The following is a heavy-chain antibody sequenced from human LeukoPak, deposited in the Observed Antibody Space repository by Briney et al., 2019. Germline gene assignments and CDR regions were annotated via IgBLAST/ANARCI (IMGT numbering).Heavy chain of an antibody. CDR1: EYTFTNYD. J-gene: IGHJ3*02. Sequence: ASVKVSCKASEYTFTNYDINWVRQATGQGLEWMGWMNPNSGNTGYAQRFQGRVTMTRNTSIGTAYMELSSLRSEDTAVYYCARVSFITSIFEVGCAFDIWGQGTMVTVSS. V-gene: IGHV1-8*01. CDR2: MNPNSGNT. D-gene: IGHD3-3*01. CDR3: ARVSFITSIFEVGCAFDI.